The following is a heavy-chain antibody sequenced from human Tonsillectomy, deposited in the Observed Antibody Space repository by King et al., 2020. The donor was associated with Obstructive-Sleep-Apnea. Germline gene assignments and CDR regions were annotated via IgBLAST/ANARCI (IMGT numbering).Heavy chain of an antibody. D-gene: IGHD2-21*02. CDR1: GFSLSTSKMA. V-gene: IGHV2-5*02. Sequence: ITLKESGPTLVKPTQTLTLTCTFSGFSLSTSKMAVAWIRQPPGKALEWLALIYLDDVKRYSPSLKNRLTITKDTSKNQVVLTMTNMDPVDTAQYYFAHTHIVVVTAIHPWFDPWGQGTLVTVSS. J-gene: IGHJ5*02. CDR3: AHTHIVVVTAIHPWFDP. CDR2: IYLDDVK.